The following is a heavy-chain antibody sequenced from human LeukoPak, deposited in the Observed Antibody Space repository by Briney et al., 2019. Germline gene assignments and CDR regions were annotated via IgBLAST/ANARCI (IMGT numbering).Heavy chain of an antibody. CDR2: IYYSGST. CDR3: AGSVFGGGSYSFDP. CDR1: GDSIRSSSYY. J-gene: IGHJ5*02. D-gene: IGHD1-26*01. V-gene: IGHV4-39*01. Sequence: SETLSLTCTVSGDSIRSSSYYWGWTRQPPGKGLEWIGSIYYSGSTYYNPSLKSRVTISVDTSKNQFSLKLSSVTAADTAVYYCAGSVFGGGSYSFDPWGQGTLVTVSS.